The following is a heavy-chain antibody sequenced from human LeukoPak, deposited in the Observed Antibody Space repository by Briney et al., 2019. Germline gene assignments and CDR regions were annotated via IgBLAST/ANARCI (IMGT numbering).Heavy chain of an antibody. D-gene: IGHD3-22*01. J-gene: IGHJ3*02. V-gene: IGHV3-21*06. CDR3: ARGDVDYYDSSGSDAFYI. Sequence: GGSLRLSCATSGFTISPYSMSWVRQAPGKGLEWVACISSSGSHTYYADSVKGRFIISRDNAKNSMSLHINSLRVEDTAMYFRARGDVDYYDSSGSDAFYIWGQGTRVTVSS. CDR1: GFTISPYS. CDR2: ISSSGSHT.